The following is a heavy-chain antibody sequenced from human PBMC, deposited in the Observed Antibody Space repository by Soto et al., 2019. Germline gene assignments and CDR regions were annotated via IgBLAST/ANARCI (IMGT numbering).Heavy chain of an antibody. Sequence: EVQLVESGGGLVQPGGSLRLSCAASRFTFSRYEMNWVRQAPGKGLEWVASISSSGTSIYYADSVKGRFSISRDNDKNSVYLAMNSLRVDDTAVCYCARDRGYTSGSYGGAFDFWGQGTLVTVSS. CDR2: ISSSGTSI. J-gene: IGHJ4*02. CDR3: ARDRGYTSGSYGGAFDF. D-gene: IGHD6-19*01. CDR1: RFTFSRYE. V-gene: IGHV3-48*03.